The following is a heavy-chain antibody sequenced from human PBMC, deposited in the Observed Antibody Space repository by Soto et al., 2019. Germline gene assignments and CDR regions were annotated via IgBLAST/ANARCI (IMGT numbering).Heavy chain of an antibody. CDR3: ARLPYYYGMDV. Sequence: SETLSLTCDVSGYTISTGGYTWAWIRQPPGKALEWIGHTYNSGNPYYNPSLKSRVTISVDTSKNQFSLKLSSVTAADTAVYYCARLPYYYGMDVWGQGTTVTVSS. CDR2: TYNSGNP. V-gene: IGHV4-30-2*01. J-gene: IGHJ6*02. CDR1: GYTISTGGYT.